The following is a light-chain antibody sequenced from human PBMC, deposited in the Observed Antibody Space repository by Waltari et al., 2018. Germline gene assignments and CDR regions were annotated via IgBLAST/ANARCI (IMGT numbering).Light chain of an antibody. Sequence: SYVLTPAPSVSVAPGQTAWIPCGEKHLGGKSVDGYQQKPGQAPPLVIYYDSDRPSGIPERFSGSNSGNTATLTISRVEAGDEADYYCQVWDSSSVHPVVFGGGTKLTVL. CDR2: YDS. CDR3: QVWDSSSVHPVV. J-gene: IGLJ3*02. CDR1: HLGGKS. V-gene: IGLV3-21*04.